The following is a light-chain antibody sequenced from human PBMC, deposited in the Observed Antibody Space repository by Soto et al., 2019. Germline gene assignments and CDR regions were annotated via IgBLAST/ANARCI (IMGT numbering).Light chain of an antibody. Sequence: DIQMTQSPSTLSASVGDRVTMTCRASQSISSWLAWYQQRPGKSPKLLIYDASSLESGVPSRFSGSGSGTEFTLTISSLQPDDFATYYGQQYNSYFAITFGQGTRLEIK. V-gene: IGKV1-5*01. CDR1: QSISSW. CDR3: QQYNSYFAIT. CDR2: DAS. J-gene: IGKJ5*01.